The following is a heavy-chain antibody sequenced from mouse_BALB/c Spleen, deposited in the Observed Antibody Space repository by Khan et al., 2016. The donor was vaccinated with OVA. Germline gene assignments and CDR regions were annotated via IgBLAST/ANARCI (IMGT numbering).Heavy chain of an antibody. D-gene: IGHD2-1*01. V-gene: IGHV1S132*01. J-gene: IGHJ3*01. CDR1: GYTFTSYW. CDR2: IFPGTGTT. CDR3: ARGYFGNYEFVY. Sequence: QVQLKQSGTELVKPGASVKLSCKTSGYTFTSYWIQWVKQRPGQGLGWIGQIFPGTGTTYYNENFKGKATLTVNTSSSTAYMQHRSLTSEDSAVYFCARGYFGNYEFVYWGRGTLVTVSP.